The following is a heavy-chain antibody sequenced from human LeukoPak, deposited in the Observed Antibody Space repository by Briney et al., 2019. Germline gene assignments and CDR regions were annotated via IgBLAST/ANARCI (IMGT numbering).Heavy chain of an antibody. D-gene: IGHD6-13*01. V-gene: IGHV3-33*01. CDR2: IWYDGSNK. J-gene: IGHJ3*01. CDR3: ARDAILAAAGTGLYV. CDR1: GFTFSSYG. Sequence: PGGSLRLSCAASGFTFSSYGMHWVRQAPGKGLEWVAVIWYDGSNKYYADSVKGRFTISRDNSKNTLYLQMNSLRAEDTAMYYCARDAILAAAGTGLYVWGQGTMVTVSS.